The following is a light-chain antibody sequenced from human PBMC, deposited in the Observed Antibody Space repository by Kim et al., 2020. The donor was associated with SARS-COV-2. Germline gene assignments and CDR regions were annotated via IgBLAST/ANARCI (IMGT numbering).Light chain of an antibody. CDR3: QQYGIAPPYT. Sequence: SPGERATLSRRASQSVCSNRLAWYQQKPGQAPRLLIYSASPRATAIPDRFRGSGSGTDFTLSISRLEPEDSAVYYCQQYGIAPPYTFGQGTKLEI. J-gene: IGKJ2*01. V-gene: IGKV3-20*01. CDR1: QSVCSNR. CDR2: SAS.